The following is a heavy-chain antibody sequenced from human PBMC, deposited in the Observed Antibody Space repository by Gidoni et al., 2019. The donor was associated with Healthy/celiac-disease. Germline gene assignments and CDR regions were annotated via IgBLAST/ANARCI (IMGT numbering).Heavy chain of an antibody. CDR3: ARDGSYYDFWSGYHALDY. CDR1: GFPLRRYG. J-gene: IGHJ4*02. Sequence: VQLVESGGGVGQPGRSPRLSCDEAGFPLRRYGMHWVRQASGKGLEWVAVIWDDGSNKYYADSVKGRFTISRDNSKNTLYLQMNSLRAEDTAVYYCARDGSYYDFWSGYHALDYWGQGTLVTVSS. V-gene: IGHV3-33*01. CDR2: IWDDGSNK. D-gene: IGHD3-3*01.